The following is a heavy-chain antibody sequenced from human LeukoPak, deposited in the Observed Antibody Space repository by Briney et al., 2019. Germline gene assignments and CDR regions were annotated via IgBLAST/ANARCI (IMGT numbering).Heavy chain of an antibody. CDR2: IYTSGST. V-gene: IGHV4-4*07. D-gene: IGHD3-22*01. CDR3: ARVGYDSSGYHDAFDI. CDR1: GGSISSYY. Sequence: PSETLSLTCTVSGGSISSYYWSWIRQPAGKGLEWIGRIYTSGSTNYNPPLKSRVTMSVDTSKNQFSLKLSSVTAADTAVYYCARVGYDSSGYHDAFDIWGQGTMVTVSS. J-gene: IGHJ3*02.